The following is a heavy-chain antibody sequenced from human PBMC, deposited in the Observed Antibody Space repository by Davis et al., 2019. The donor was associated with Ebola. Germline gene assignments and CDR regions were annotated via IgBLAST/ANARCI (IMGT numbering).Heavy chain of an antibody. CDR2: INPSGGST. J-gene: IGHJ4*02. D-gene: IGHD1-26*01. CDR3: ARDGTVAYYFDY. V-gene: IGHV1-46*01. Sequence: AASVKVSCKASGYTFTSYYMHWVRQAPGQGLEWMGIINPSGGSTSYAQKFQGRVTMTRDTSTSTAYMELRSLRSDDTAVYYCARDGTVAYYFDYWGQGTLVTVSS. CDR1: GYTFTSYY.